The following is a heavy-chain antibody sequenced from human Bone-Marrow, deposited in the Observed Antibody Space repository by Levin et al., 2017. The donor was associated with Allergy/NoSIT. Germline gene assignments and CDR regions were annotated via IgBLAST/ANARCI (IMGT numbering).Heavy chain of an antibody. D-gene: IGHD3-22*01. CDR1: GGSISSGDYY. CDR2: IYYSGST. J-gene: IGHJ3*02. V-gene: IGHV4-30-4*01. Sequence: SETLSLTCTVSGGSISSGDYYWSWIRQPPGKGLEWIGYIYYSGSTYYNPSLKSRVTISVDTSKNQFSLKLSSVTAADTAVYYCARTQPYYYDSMSAFDIWGQGTMVTVSS. CDR3: ARTQPYYYDSMSAFDI.